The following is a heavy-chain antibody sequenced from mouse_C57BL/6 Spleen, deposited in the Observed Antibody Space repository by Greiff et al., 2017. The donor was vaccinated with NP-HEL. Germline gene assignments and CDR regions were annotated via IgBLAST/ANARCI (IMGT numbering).Heavy chain of an antibody. CDR1: GYAFSSSW. J-gene: IGHJ2*01. D-gene: IGHD2-4*01. CDR3: ARSATMIPFAY. Sequence: QVQLQQSGPELVKPGASVKISCKASGYAFSSSWMNWVKQRPGKGLEWIGRIYPGDGDTNYNGKFKGKATLTADKSSSTAYMQLSSLTSEDSAVYFCARSATMIPFAYWGQGTTLTVSS. CDR2: IYPGDGDT. V-gene: IGHV1-82*01.